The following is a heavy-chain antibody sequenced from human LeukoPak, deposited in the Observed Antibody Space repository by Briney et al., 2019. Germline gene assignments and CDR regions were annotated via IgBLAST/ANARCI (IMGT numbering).Heavy chain of an antibody. CDR3: ARGYCSSTSCYIMKADYYYYMDV. CDR1: GYTFTSYG. J-gene: IGHJ6*03. Sequence: ASVKVSCKASGYTFTSYGISWVRQAPGQGLEWMGWISAYNGNTNYAQKLQGRVTMTTDTSTGTAYMELRSLRSDDTAVYYCARGYCSSTSCYIMKADYYYYMDVWGKGTTVTVSS. V-gene: IGHV1-18*01. D-gene: IGHD2-2*02. CDR2: ISAYNGNT.